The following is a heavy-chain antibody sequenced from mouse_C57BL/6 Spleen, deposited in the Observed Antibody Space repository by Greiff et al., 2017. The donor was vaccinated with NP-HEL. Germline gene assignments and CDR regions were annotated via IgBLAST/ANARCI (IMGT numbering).Heavy chain of an antibody. CDR2: IYPRSGNT. D-gene: IGHD2-4*01. CDR1: GYTFTSYG. J-gene: IGHJ4*01. CDR3: ARGGYDYDAYALDY. V-gene: IGHV1-81*01. Sequence: QVQLKQSGAELARPGASVKLSCKASGYTFTSYGISWVKQRTGQGLEWIGEIYPRSGNTYYNEKFQGKATMTADKSSSTAYMELRSLTSEDSAVYFCARGGYDYDAYALDYWGQGTTVTVSS.